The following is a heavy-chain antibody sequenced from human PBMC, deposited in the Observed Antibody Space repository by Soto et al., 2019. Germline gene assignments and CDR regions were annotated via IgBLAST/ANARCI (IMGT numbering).Heavy chain of an antibody. D-gene: IGHD6-13*01. V-gene: IGHV1-18*01. J-gene: IGHJ6*02. Sequence: QVQMVQSGAEVKKPGASVKVSCKASGYTFTSYGISWVRQAPVQGLEWMGWISGYKGNTNYAQKLQGRVTMTTDTSTSTAYMDLRSLRSDDTAVYYCASFSIAATDPYGMDVWGQGTTVTVSS. CDR1: GYTFTSYG. CDR3: ASFSIAATDPYGMDV. CDR2: ISGYKGNT.